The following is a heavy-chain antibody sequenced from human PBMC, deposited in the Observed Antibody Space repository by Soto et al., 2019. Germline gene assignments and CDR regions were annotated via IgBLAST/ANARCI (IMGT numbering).Heavy chain of an antibody. Sequence: GGSLRLSCASSGFTFSDYYMSWIRQAPGKGLEWVSYISSSSSYTNYADSVKGRFTISRDNAKNSLYLQMNSLRAEDTAVYYCARDLEDYVWGSYRPPLDYGMDVWGQGTTVTVSS. CDR2: ISSSSSYT. CDR1: GFTFSDYY. J-gene: IGHJ6*02. CDR3: ARDLEDYVWGSYRPPLDYGMDV. V-gene: IGHV3-11*06. D-gene: IGHD3-16*02.